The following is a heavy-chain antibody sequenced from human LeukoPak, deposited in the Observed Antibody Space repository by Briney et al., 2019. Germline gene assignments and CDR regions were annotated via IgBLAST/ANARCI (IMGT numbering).Heavy chain of an antibody. J-gene: IGHJ4*02. CDR3: AKDGGLWVSAHWGDS. Sequence: PGGSLRLSCAVSGFTFSMYWMNWVRQAPGKGLEWVAIIKQDGSEKFYVDSVEGRFAISRDNAKNSLYLQMNSLRAEDTAVYYCAKDGGLWVSAHWGDSWGRGTLVTVSS. V-gene: IGHV3-7*03. CDR1: GFTFSMYW. CDR2: IKQDGSEK. D-gene: IGHD7-27*01.